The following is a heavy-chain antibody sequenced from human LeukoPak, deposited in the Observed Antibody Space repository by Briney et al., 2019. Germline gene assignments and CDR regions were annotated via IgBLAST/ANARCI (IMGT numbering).Heavy chain of an antibody. J-gene: IGHJ4*02. CDR2: IRYDASNK. D-gene: IGHD2-2*01. CDR1: GFTFSTYA. V-gene: IGHV3-30*02. CDR3: AKGDWYCTSTSCYGAFDY. Sequence: PGGSLRLSCAASGFTFSTYAMHWVRQAPGKGLEWVAFIRYDASNKYYADSVKGRFTISRDNSKNTLYLQMNSLRAEDTAVYYCAKGDWYCTSTSCYGAFDYWGQGTLVTVSS.